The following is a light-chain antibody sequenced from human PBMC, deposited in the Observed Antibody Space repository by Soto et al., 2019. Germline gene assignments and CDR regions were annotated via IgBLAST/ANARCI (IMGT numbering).Light chain of an antibody. V-gene: IGKV3-15*01. CDR3: QQYNHWPPYT. J-gene: IGKJ2*01. CDR2: DAS. Sequence: IVMTQSPATLSASPGETVTLSGRASQSVRSTLAWYQQKPGQAPSLLIYDASTMATGIPARFSGSGSGTEFTLTIKSLQSEDFAIYYCQQYNHWPPYTFGQGTKLEMK. CDR1: QSVRST.